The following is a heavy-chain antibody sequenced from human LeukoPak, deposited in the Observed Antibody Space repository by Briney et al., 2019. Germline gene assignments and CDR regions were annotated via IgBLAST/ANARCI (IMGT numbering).Heavy chain of an antibody. Sequence: ASVKASCNVSGYTLTELSMHWVRQAPGKGLEWMGGFDPEDGEKIYAQKFQGRVTMTEDTSTDTAYMELSSLRSEDTAVYYCATEGEYYDILTGYNYWYFDLWGRGTLDRVSS. D-gene: IGHD3-9*01. CDR3: ATEGEYYDILTGYNYWYFDL. CDR1: GYTLTELS. CDR2: FDPEDGEK. J-gene: IGHJ2*01. V-gene: IGHV1-24*01.